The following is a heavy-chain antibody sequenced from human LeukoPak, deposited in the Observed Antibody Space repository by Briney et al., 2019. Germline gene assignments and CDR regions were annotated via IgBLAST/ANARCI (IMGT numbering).Heavy chain of an antibody. Sequence: GGSLRLSCVASGFTFSTYGMHWVRQAPGKGLEWVAFIRNDGSNKDYADSVKGRFTISRDNAKSTLYLQMNSLRAEDTAVYYCARGGSLGYWGQGTLVTVSS. CDR3: ARGGSLGY. J-gene: IGHJ4*02. CDR1: GFTFSTYG. D-gene: IGHD6-19*01. CDR2: IRNDGSNK. V-gene: IGHV3-30*02.